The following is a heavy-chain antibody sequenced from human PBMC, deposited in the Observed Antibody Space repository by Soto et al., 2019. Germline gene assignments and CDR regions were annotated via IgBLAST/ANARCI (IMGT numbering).Heavy chain of an antibody. Sequence: AAVKVSCKASGYTFTSYDINWVRQATGQGLEWMGWMNPNSGNTGYAQKFQGRVTMTRNTSISTAYMELSSLRSEDTAVYYCARVGRATVYYYYYYGMDVWGQGTTVTVSS. CDR1: GYTFTSYD. J-gene: IGHJ6*02. CDR3: ARVGRATVYYYYYYGMDV. V-gene: IGHV1-8*01. CDR2: MNPNSGNT. D-gene: IGHD4-17*01.